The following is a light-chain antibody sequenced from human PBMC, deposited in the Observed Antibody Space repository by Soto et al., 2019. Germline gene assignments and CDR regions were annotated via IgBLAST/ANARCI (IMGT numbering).Light chain of an antibody. CDR1: HSLLHSNGYNY. J-gene: IGKJ5*01. Sequence: IVMTQSPLSLPVTPGEPASISCRSSHSLLHSNGYNYLDWYLQKPGQSPQLLIYLGSNRASGVPDRFSGSGSGTDFTLTITRLEPEDSAVYFCQQYTGPPTTFGQGTLLEIK. CDR2: LGS. CDR3: QQYTGPPTT. V-gene: IGKV2-28*01.